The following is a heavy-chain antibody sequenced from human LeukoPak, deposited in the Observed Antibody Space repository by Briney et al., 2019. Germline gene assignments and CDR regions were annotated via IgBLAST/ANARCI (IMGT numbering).Heavy chain of an antibody. CDR1: GGSINNYY. CDR2: IYYRGST. D-gene: IGHD6-13*01. J-gene: IGHJ4*02. Sequence: PSETLSLTCTVSGGSINNYYWSWIRQPPGKGLEWIGYIYYRGSTNYNPSLKSRVTFSVDTSKNQFSLKLSSVTAADTAVYYCARGRRVNSSSWYYFDYWGQGTLVTVSS. CDR3: ARGRRVNSSSWYYFDY. V-gene: IGHV4-59*08.